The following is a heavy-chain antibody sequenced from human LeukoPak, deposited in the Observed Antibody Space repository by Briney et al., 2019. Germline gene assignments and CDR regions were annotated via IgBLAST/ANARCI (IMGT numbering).Heavy chain of an antibody. CDR3: ATYYDSAGFDFDY. J-gene: IGHJ4*02. D-gene: IGHD3-22*01. CDR2: ITSSSNYI. CDR1: GFTFSIYS. Sequence: GGSLRLSCAASGFTFSIYSMNWVRQAPGKGLEWLSSITSSSNYIYYADSVKGRFTISRDNVQNSLYLQMNSLRAEDTAVYYCATYYDSAGFDFDYWGQGTLVTVSS. V-gene: IGHV3-21*01.